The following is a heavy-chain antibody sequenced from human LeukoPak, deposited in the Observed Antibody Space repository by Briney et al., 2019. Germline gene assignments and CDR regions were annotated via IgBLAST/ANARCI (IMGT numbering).Heavy chain of an antibody. Sequence: PGGAPRLSCAASRLTHSSSWMSWLRQAPGKGLEGVADILEDGRAQLHVDSVKGRFPISRDNAEHSLYLQVNSLRAGHTAVFHCAKGAKLLVITRDHYMAGGGKGSTVTISS. D-gene: IGHD3-9*01. V-gene: IGHV3-7*01. CDR3: AKGAKLLVITRDHYMAG. CDR1: RLTHSSSW. J-gene: IGHJ6*03. CDR2: ILEDGRAQ.